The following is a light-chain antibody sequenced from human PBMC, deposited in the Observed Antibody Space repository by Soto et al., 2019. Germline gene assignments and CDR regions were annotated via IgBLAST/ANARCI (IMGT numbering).Light chain of an antibody. CDR1: QSISSY. V-gene: IGKV3-11*01. J-gene: IGKJ2*01. Sequence: EIVLTQFPATLSLSPGERATLSCRASQSISSYLAWYQQKPGQAPRLLIYEASNRATGIPARFSGSGSGTDFPLTISSLEPEDFGIYYCQQRSNWPPVYTFGQGTKLEIK. CDR3: QQRSNWPPVYT. CDR2: EAS.